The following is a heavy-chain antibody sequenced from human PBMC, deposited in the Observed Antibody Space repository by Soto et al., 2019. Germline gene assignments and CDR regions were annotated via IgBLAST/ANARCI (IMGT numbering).Heavy chain of an antibody. CDR1: GYTFTSYD. V-gene: IGHV1-8*01. CDR2: MNPNSGNT. J-gene: IGHJ4*02. CDR3: ARGVSGFSYSSSLEDDY. Sequence: GASVKVSCKASGYTFTSYDINWVRQATGQGLEWMGWMNPNSGNTGYAQKFQGRVTMTRNTSISTAYMELSSLRSEDTAVYYCARGVSGFSYSSSLEDDYWGQGTLVTVSS. D-gene: IGHD6-13*01.